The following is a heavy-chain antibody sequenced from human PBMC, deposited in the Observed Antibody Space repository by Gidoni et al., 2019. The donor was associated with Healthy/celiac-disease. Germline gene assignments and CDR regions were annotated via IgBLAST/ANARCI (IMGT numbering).Heavy chain of an antibody. D-gene: IGHD7-27*01. CDR1: GGSISSSSYY. J-gene: IGHJ6*02. CDR3: ARPNPDYGMDV. CDR2: IYYSGST. Sequence: QLQLQESGPGLVKPSETLSLTCTVSGGSISSSSYYWGWIRQPPGKGLEWIGSIYYSGSTYYNPSLKSRVTISVDTSKNQFSLKLSSVTAADTAVYYCARPNPDYGMDVWGQGTTVTVSS. V-gene: IGHV4-39*01.